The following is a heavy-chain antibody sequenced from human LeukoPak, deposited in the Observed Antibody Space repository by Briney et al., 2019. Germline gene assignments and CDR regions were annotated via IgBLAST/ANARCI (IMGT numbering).Heavy chain of an antibody. CDR2: INSNGGST. V-gene: IGHV3-64D*09. D-gene: IGHD2-15*01. CDR3: ARDLRIDQYYLDY. Sequence: GGSLRLSCSVSGFTFIAYAMHWVRQAPGKGLEFASSINSNGGSTYHADSVKGRFTISRDNSKNTLYLQTSSLRAEDTAVYYCARDLRIDQYYLDYWGQGTLVTVSS. J-gene: IGHJ4*02. CDR1: GFTFIAYA.